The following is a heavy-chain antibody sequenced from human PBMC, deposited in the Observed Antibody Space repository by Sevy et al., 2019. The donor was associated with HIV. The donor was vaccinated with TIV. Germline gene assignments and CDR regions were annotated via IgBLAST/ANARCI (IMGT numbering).Heavy chain of an antibody. CDR2: IIPIFGTA. Sequence: ASVKVSCKASGGTFSSYAISWVRQAPGQGLEWMGGIIPIFGTANYAQKFQGRVTITADESTSTAHMELSSLRSEDTAVYYCARVWIAAAVYYYYGMDVWGQGTTVTVSS. J-gene: IGHJ6*02. CDR3: ARVWIAAAVYYYYGMDV. D-gene: IGHD6-13*01. CDR1: GGTFSSYA. V-gene: IGHV1-69*13.